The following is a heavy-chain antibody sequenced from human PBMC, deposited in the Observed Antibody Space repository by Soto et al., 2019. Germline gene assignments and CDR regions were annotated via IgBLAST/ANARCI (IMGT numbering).Heavy chain of an antibody. V-gene: IGHV4-59*11. Sequence: SDTLSHTYTVSGGSINSHYWSWIRQPPGKGLEWIGYIYHSGSTYYTPSLKSRVTISVDRSKNQFSLKLSSVTAADTAVYYCARADYYYGMDVWGQGTTVTVFS. CDR2: IYHSGST. CDR1: GGSINSHY. CDR3: ARADYYYGMDV. J-gene: IGHJ6*02.